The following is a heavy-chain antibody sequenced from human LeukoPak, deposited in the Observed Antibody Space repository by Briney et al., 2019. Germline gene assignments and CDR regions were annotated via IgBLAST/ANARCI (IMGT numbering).Heavy chain of an antibody. Sequence: PSETLSLTCTVSGGSISSYYWSWIRQPPGKGLEWIGYIYYSGSTNYNPSLKSRVTISVDTSKNQFSLKLSSVTAADTAVYYCARGGDLPFDYWGQGTLVTVSS. J-gene: IGHJ4*02. CDR2: IYYSGST. CDR3: ARGGDLPFDY. D-gene: IGHD3-10*01. CDR1: GGSISSYY. V-gene: IGHV4-59*01.